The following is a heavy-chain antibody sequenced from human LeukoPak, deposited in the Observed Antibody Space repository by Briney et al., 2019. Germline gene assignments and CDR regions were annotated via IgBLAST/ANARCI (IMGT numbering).Heavy chain of an antibody. V-gene: IGHV1-69*13. CDR3: ARSPIADCGGDCYSDY. J-gene: IGHJ4*02. Sequence: SVKVSCKASGGTFSSYAISWMRQAPGQGLGWMGGIIPIFGTANYAQNFQGRVTITADESTSTAYMELSSLRSEDTAVYYCARSPIADCGGDCYSDYWGQGTLVTVSS. CDR2: IIPIFGTA. D-gene: IGHD2-21*02. CDR1: GGTFSSYA.